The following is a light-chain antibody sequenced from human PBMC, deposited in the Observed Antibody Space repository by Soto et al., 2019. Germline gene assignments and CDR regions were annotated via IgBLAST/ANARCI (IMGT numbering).Light chain of an antibody. CDR2: GAS. J-gene: IGKJ1*01. Sequence: EIVMTQSPATLSVSPGERATLSCWASQSISTRLAWYQQKPSQAPRLLIYGASTRATGIPERFRGSGSGTEFTLTITSLQSDDFAVYYCQQYSDWPPWTFGQGTKVEIK. CDR1: QSISTR. V-gene: IGKV3-15*01. CDR3: QQYSDWPPWT.